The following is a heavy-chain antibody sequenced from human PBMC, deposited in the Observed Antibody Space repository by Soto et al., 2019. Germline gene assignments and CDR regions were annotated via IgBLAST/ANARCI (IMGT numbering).Heavy chain of an antibody. Sequence: QVQLVQSGAEVKKPGASVKVSCKASGYTFTSYGISWVRQAPGQGLECMGWISAYNGNTNYAQKLQGRVTMTTDTSASTAYRELRSLRSDDTAVYYCERDIGDYGDYLYYYGMDVWGQGTTVTVSS. D-gene: IGHD4-17*01. CDR2: ISAYNGNT. CDR1: GYTFTSYG. V-gene: IGHV1-18*04. CDR3: ERDIGDYGDYLYYYGMDV. J-gene: IGHJ6*02.